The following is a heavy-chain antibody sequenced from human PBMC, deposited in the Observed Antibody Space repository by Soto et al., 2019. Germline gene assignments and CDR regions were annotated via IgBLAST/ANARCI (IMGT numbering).Heavy chain of an antibody. CDR3: AGSGYYPNYFDY. Sequence: SETLSLTCTVSAGSITSYYWSWIRQPPGKGLEWIGYVYFSGSSKYNPSLKSRITISVDRSKNQFSLKLSSVTAADTAVYYCAGSGYYPNYFDYWGQGTLVTVSS. CDR2: VYFSGSS. V-gene: IGHV4-59*12. CDR1: AGSITSYY. D-gene: IGHD3-22*01. J-gene: IGHJ4*02.